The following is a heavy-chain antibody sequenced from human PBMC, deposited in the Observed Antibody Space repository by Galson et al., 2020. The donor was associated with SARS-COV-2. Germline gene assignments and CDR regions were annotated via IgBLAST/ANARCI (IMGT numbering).Heavy chain of an antibody. D-gene: IGHD6-25*01. V-gene: IGHV1-2*02. CDR2: INPDSGAT. J-gene: IGHJ4*02. CDR3: ARDLASGSLD. Sequence: ASVKVSCKVSGNTLSGQFMHWVRQAPGQGLEWMGWINPDSGATYYPQTFQGRLTMTRDTSIDTAYMELRGLTSDDTAVDYCARDLASGSLDWGQGTLVTVSS. CDR1: GNTLSGQF.